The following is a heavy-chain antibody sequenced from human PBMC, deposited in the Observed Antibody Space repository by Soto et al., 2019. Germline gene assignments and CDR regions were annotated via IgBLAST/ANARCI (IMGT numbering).Heavy chain of an antibody. D-gene: IGHD2-8*01. CDR2: ISSSSSYI. CDR1: GFTFSSYS. CDR3: ARDPRNGAIDY. V-gene: IGHV3-21*01. Sequence: PGGSLRLSCAASGFTFSSYSMNWVRQAPGKGLEWVSSISSSSSYIYYADSVKGRFTASRDNAKNLLFLQMNNLRGEDTAIYYCARDPRNGAIDYWGQGTLVTVSS. J-gene: IGHJ4*02.